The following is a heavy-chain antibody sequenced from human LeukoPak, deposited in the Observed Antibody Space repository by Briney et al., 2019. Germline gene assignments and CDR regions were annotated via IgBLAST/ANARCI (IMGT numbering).Heavy chain of an antibody. CDR1: GGSISSYY. J-gene: IGHJ4*02. V-gene: IGHV4-59*01. CDR3: AGSPDPGLFDY. D-gene: IGHD1-14*01. CDR2: IYYSGST. Sequence: SETLSLTCTVSGGSISSYYWSWIRQPPGKGLEWIGYIYYSGSTNYNPSLKSRVTISVDTSKNQFSLKLSSVTAADTAVYYCAGSPDPGLFDYWGQGTLVTVSS.